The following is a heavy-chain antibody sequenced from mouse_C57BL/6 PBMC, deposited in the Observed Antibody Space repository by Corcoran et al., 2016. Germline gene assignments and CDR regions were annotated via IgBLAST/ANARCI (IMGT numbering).Heavy chain of an antibody. J-gene: IGHJ3*01. CDR2: INPNNGGT. V-gene: IGHV1-26*01. D-gene: IGHD2-3*01. CDR3: ARGGWLGFAY. Sequence: EVQLQQSGPELVKPGASVKISCKASGYTFTDYYMNWVKQSHGKSLEWIGDINPNNGGTSYNQKFKGKATLTVDKSSSTAYMELRSLTSEDSAVYYCARGGWLGFAYWGQGTLVTVSA. CDR1: GYTFTDYY.